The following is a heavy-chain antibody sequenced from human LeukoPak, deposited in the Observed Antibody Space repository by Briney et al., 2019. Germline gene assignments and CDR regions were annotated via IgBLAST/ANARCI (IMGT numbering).Heavy chain of an antibody. V-gene: IGHV4-59*01. CDR1: GGSMSGYY. CDR2: IYSTGST. J-gene: IGHJ3*02. Sequence: SGTLSLTCTVSGGSMSGYYWNWIRQPPGKRLEGIGYIYSTGSTNYNPSFKSRVTISVDTSKNQFSLRLSSVTAADTAVYSCARDPSGSSGTRFDIWGQGTMVTVSS. CDR3: ARDPSGSSGTRFDI. D-gene: IGHD2-15*01.